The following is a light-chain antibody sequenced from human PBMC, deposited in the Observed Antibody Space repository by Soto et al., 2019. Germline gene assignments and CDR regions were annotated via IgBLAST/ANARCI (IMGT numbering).Light chain of an antibody. CDR3: SPFAGTNSFV. J-gene: IGLJ1*01. CDR2: EVT. CDR1: TSDIGAYNY. Sequence: QSALTQPPSASGYPGQSVTISCTGTTSDIGAYNYVSWYQQRPGKAPKLIIYEVTRRPSGVPDRIFGSKSYTTASLTVSGLQAEDEADYYCSPFAGTNSFVFGTGTKLAVL. V-gene: IGLV2-8*01.